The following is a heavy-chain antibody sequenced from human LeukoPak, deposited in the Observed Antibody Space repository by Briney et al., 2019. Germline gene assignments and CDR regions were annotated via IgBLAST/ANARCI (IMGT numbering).Heavy chain of an antibody. J-gene: IGHJ5*02. CDR1: RYTFTGYY. CDR3: ARDRNEHTLNWFDP. Sequence: ASVTVSCKASRYTFTGYYMHWVRQAPGQGLEWMGWINPNSGGTNYAQKFQGRVTMTRDTSISTAYMELSRLRSDDTAVYYCARDRNEHTLNWFDPGGQGTLVTVSA. CDR2: INPNSGGT. V-gene: IGHV1-2*02. D-gene: IGHD2-21*01.